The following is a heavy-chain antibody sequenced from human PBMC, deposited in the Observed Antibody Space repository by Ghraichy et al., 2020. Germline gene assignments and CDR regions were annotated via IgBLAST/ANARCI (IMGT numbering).Heavy chain of an antibody. J-gene: IGHJ4*02. V-gene: IGHV4-61*01. CDR3: ARSYDSSGYHYD. Sequence: SETLSLTCTVSGGSVSSGSYYWTWIRQPPGKGLEWIGYIYYSGSTNYNPSLKSRVTMSVDTSKNQFSLKLSSVTAADTAVYYCARSYDSSGYHYDWGQGTLVTVSS. CDR2: IYYSGST. CDR1: GGSVSSGSYY. D-gene: IGHD3-22*01.